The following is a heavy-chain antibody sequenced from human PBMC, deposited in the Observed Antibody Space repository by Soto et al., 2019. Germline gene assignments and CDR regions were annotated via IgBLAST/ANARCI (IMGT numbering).Heavy chain of an antibody. CDR3: EKGLSSGVAGIILGA. D-gene: IGHD6-19*01. CDR1: GFTFSSYA. V-gene: IGHV3-23*01. J-gene: IGHJ4*02. Sequence: GGSLRLSCAASGFTFSSYAMSWVRQAPGKGLEWVSAISGSGGSTYYADSVKGRFTISRDNSKNTLYLQMNSLRAEDTAVYYCEKGLSSGVAGIILGAWGQGTLVTVSS. CDR2: ISGSGGST.